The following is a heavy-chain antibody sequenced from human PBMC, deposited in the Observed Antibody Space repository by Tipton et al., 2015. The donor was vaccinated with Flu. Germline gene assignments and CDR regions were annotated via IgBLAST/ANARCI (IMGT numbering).Heavy chain of an antibody. J-gene: IGHJ4*02. Sequence: SLRLSCAASGFTFSSYEMNWVRQAPGKGLEWVSYISSSGSTIYYADSVKGRFTISRDNAKNSLYLQMNSLRAEDTAVYYCARDLGTTGYFDHWGQGTLVTVSS. D-gene: IGHD5-12*01. CDR1: GFTFSSYE. V-gene: IGHV3-48*03. CDR3: ARDLGTTGYFDH. CDR2: ISSSGSTI.